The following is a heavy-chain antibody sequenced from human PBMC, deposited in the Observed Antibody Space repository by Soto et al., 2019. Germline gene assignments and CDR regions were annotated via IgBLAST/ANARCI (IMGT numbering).Heavy chain of an antibody. CDR2: ISAYNGNT. CDR3: ARCRGFASYFPLDY. V-gene: IGHV1-18*04. D-gene: IGHD1-26*01. CDR1: GYTFTSYG. J-gene: IGHJ4*02. Sequence: ASVKVSCKASGYTFTSYGISWVRQAPGQGLEWMGWISAYNGNTAYAQKFQGRVTMTRDTSTSTVYMELSSLRSEDTAVYYCARCRGFASYFPLDYWGQGTLVTVSS.